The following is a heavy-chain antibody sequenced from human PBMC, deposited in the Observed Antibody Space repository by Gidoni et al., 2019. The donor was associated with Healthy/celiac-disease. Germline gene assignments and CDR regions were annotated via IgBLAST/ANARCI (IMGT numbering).Heavy chain of an antibody. J-gene: IGHJ4*02. Sequence: EVQLLESGGGFVQPGESLRLSCAASGFPFNNYAMSWVRQPPGKGLECVSGISDSGGNTYYADSVKGRFTISRDNSNNTLYLQMNSLRVEDTAVYYCAKVGSGTYYRLAYWGQGILVTVSS. CDR1: GFPFNNYA. CDR3: AKVGSGTYYRLAY. D-gene: IGHD1-26*01. CDR2: ISDSGGNT. V-gene: IGHV3-23*01.